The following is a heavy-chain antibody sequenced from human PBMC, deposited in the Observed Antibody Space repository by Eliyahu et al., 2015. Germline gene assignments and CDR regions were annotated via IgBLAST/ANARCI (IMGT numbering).Heavy chain of an antibody. Sequence: QVQLVESGGGVVQPGGSLRLSCAASGFTFSSYGMHWVRQAPGKGLEWVAFIRYDGSNKYYADSVKGRFTISRDNSKNTLYLQMNSLRAEDTAVYYCAKDRGPYSSSPAIFGYWGQGTLVTVSS. V-gene: IGHV3-30*02. CDR3: AKDRGPYSSSPAIFGY. CDR2: IRYDGSNK. CDR1: GFTFSSYG. D-gene: IGHD6-6*01. J-gene: IGHJ4*02.